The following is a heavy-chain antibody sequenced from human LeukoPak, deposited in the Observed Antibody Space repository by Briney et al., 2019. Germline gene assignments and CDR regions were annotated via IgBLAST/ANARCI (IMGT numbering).Heavy chain of an antibody. CDR2: ISYDGSNK. V-gene: IGHV3-30*04. Sequence: GGSLRLSCAASGFSFSSYEMNWVRQAPGKGLEWVAVISYDGSNKYYADSVKGRFTISRDNSKNTLYLQMNSLRAEDTAVYYCARDPGYSSGWYDSYGAFDIWGQGTMVTVSS. J-gene: IGHJ3*02. D-gene: IGHD6-19*01. CDR3: ARDPGYSSGWYDSYGAFDI. CDR1: GFSFSSYE.